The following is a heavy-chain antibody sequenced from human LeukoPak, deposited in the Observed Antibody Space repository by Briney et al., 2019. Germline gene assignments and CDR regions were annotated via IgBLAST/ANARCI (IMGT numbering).Heavy chain of an antibody. V-gene: IGHV4-59*08. J-gene: IGHJ4*02. CDR2: IYYSGST. Sequence: TSETLSLTCTVSGGSISSYYWSWIRQPPGKGLEWIGYIYYSGSTNYNPSLKSRVTISVDTSKNQFSLKLSSVTAADTAVYYCASLYYYDGYYFDYWGQGTLVTVSS. CDR3: ASLYYYDGYYFDY. CDR1: GGSISSYY. D-gene: IGHD3-22*01.